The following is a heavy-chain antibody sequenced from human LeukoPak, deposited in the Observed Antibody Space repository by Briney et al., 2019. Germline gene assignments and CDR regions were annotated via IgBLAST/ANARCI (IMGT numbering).Heavy chain of an antibody. V-gene: IGHV1-24*01. D-gene: IGHD2-2*01. CDR1: GYTLTELS. J-gene: IGHJ3*02. CDR3: ATRYCSSTSCYRHDAFDI. CDR2: FDPEDGET. Sequence: EASVKVSCKVSGYTLTELSMHWVRQAPGKGLEWMGGFDPEDGETIYAQKFQGRVTMTEDTSTDTAYMELSSLRSEDTAVYYCATRYCSSTSCYRHDAFDIWGQGTMVTVSS.